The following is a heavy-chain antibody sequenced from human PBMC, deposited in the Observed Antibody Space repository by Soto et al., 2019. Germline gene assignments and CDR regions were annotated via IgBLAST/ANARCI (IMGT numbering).Heavy chain of an antibody. CDR2: INAGNGNT. J-gene: IGHJ4*02. V-gene: IGHV1-3*01. Sequence: ASVEVSCKASGYTFTSSPMHWGSQAPGQRLEWMGWINAGNGNTKYSQKFHGRVTITRDTSASTAYMELSSLRSEDKVVYYCANRGGRGVVRGVIITGNFDYWGQGTLVTVSS. D-gene: IGHD3-10*01. CDR3: ANRGGRGVVRGVIITGNFDY. CDR1: GYTFTSSP.